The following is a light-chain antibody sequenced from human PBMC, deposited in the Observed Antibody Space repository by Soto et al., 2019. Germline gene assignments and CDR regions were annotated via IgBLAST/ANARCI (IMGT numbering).Light chain of an antibody. CDR3: QQLNNYPLT. CDR1: QGISTY. J-gene: IGKJ4*01. V-gene: IGKV1-9*01. Sequence: DIQLTQSPSFLSASVGDRVTITCRASQGISTYLAWYHQKPGKAPKLLIYGASTLQSGVPSRFSGSASGTDFTLTISSLQPEDFATYYCQQLNNYPLTFGGGTKVEIK. CDR2: GAS.